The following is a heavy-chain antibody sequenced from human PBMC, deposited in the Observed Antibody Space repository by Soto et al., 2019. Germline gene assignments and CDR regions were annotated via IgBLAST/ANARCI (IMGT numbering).Heavy chain of an antibody. J-gene: IGHJ6*02. V-gene: IGHV3-48*02. CDR1: GFTFSSYS. Sequence: EVQLVESGGGLVQPGGSLRLSCAASGFTFSSYSMNWVRQAPGKGLEWGSYISSSSSTIYYADSVKCRFTISRDNAKNALYLQMNSMRDEDTAVYYCAGGVAAAGTGWAKEYYYYYGMDVWGQGTTVTVSS. D-gene: IGHD6-13*01. CDR2: ISSSSSTI. CDR3: AGGVAAAGTGWAKEYYYYYGMDV.